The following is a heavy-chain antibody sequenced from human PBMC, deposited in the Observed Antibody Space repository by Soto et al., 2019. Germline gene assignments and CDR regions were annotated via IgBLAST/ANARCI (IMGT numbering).Heavy chain of an antibody. V-gene: IGHV3-30*09. CDR2: TSYDGSDK. CDR3: ARWGATGGLDV. Sequence: QVQLVESGGGVVQPGTSLRVSCVGSGFTFRSYVIHWVRQAPGKGLEWVALTSYDGSDKYYGDSVRGRFAISRDNSRNTGDLKMGRLRLEATALYYCARWGATGGLDVWGQGTLVSVSS. CDR1: GFTFRSYV. D-gene: IGHD3-16*01. J-gene: IGHJ1*01.